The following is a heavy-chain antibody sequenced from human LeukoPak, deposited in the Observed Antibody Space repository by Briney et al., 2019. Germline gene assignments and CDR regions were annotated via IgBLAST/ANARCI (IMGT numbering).Heavy chain of an antibody. CDR3: AKDLYYYGSGSYYSPRAGGMDV. V-gene: IGHV3-30*18. J-gene: IGHJ6*04. CDR2: ISYDGSNK. D-gene: IGHD3-10*01. Sequence: GGSLRLSRAASGFTFSSYGMHWVRQAPGKGLEWVAVISYDGSNKYYADSVKGRFTISRDNSKNTLYLQMNSLRAEDTAVYYCAKDLYYYGSGSYYSPRAGGMDVWGKGTTVTVSS. CDR1: GFTFSSYG.